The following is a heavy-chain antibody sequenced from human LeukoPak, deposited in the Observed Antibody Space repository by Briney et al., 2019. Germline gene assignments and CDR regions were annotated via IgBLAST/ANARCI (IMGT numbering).Heavy chain of an antibody. CDR3: ARSRGGYSYGYGDD. J-gene: IGHJ4*02. CDR1: GYSFTSYG. Sequence: GASVKVPCKASGYSFTSYGISWVRQAPGQGLEWMGWISAYNGNTNYAQKLQDRVTMTTDTSTSTGYMELRSLTSDDTAVYYCARSRGGYSYGYGDDWGQGTLVTVSS. V-gene: IGHV1-18*01. CDR2: ISAYNGNT. D-gene: IGHD5-18*01.